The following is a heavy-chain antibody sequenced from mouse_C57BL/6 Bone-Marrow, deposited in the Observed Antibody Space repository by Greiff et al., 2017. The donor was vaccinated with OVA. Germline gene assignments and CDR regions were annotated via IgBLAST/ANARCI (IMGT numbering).Heavy chain of an antibody. CDR1: GFSLTSYG. CDR2: IWSGGST. Sequence: QVQLQQSGPGLVQPSQSLSITCTVSGFSLTSYGVHWVRQSPGKGLEWLGVIWSGGSTDYNAAFISRLSISKDNSKSQVFFKMNSLQADDTAIYYCARGYMRGNYAMDYWGQGTSVTVSS. D-gene: IGHD2-2*01. CDR3: ARGYMRGNYAMDY. V-gene: IGHV2-2*01. J-gene: IGHJ4*01.